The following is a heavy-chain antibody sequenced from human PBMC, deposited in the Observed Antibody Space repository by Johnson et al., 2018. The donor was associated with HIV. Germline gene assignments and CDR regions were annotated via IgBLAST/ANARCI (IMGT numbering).Heavy chain of an antibody. CDR3: ARLIAVVIDGFDI. V-gene: IGHV3-9*01. CDR1: GFTFSNYD. J-gene: IGHJ3*02. D-gene: IGHD3-22*01. CDR2: ISWNSGSI. Sequence: VQLVESGGGVVQPGRSLKLSCAASGFTFSNYDIHWVRQAPGKGLEWVSGISWNSGSIGYADSVKGRFTISRDNAKNSLYLQMNTLRAEDTAVYYCARLIAVVIDGFDIWGQGTMVTVSA.